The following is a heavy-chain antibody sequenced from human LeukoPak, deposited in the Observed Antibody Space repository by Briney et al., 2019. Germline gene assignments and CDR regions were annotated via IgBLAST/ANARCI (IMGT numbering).Heavy chain of an antibody. Sequence: GGSLRLSCAASGFTVSSKYMSWVRQAPGRGLEWVSVIYSGGGTSYADSVKGRFTISRDTSKNTQYLQMTSLRADDTAVYYCACSGPYSNGGVMNDYWGQGTLVTVSS. V-gene: IGHV3-66*01. J-gene: IGHJ4*02. CDR2: IYSGGGT. CDR1: GFTVSSKY. CDR3: ACSGPYSNGGVMNDY. D-gene: IGHD6-19*01.